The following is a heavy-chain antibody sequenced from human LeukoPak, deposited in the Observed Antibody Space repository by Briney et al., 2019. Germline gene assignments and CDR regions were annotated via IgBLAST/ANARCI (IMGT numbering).Heavy chain of an antibody. Sequence: QPGGSLRLSCAASGFTFSSYAMSWVRQAPGKGLEWVSAISGSGGSTYYADSVKGRFTISRDNSKNTLYLQMNSLRAEDTAVYYCAKCSSSWYFHKLDYWGQGTLVTVSS. CDR3: AKCSSSWYFHKLDY. CDR2: ISGSGGST. V-gene: IGHV3-23*01. CDR1: GFTFSSYA. J-gene: IGHJ4*02. D-gene: IGHD6-13*01.